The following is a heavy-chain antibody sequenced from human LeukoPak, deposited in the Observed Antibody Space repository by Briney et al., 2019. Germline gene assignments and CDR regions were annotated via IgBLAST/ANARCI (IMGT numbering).Heavy chain of an antibody. CDR2: MTSDTRTI. D-gene: IGHD3-3*01. CDR1: GFKFSVYS. Sequence: GGPLRLSCAASGFKFSVYSMNWVRQAPGKGLEWVSYMTSDTRTIYYAVSVQGRFTISRDNAKNSVYLQMDSLRHEDTAVYYCARSVEGSFDYWGQGTLVTVSS. CDR3: ARSVEGSFDY. V-gene: IGHV3-48*02. J-gene: IGHJ4*02.